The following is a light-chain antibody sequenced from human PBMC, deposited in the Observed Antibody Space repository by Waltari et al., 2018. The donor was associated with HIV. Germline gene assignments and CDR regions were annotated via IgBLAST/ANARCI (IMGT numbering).Light chain of an antibody. Sequence: QSALTQPRSVSGSPGQSVTISCTGTSSDVGGYKYVSWYQQHPAKAPKLMVYDVTNRPSGVPDLFSGSKFVNTASLTISGLEAENEADYYCCSYAGSYTLVFGGGTKLTVL. CDR1: SSDVGGYKY. CDR3: CSYAGSYTLV. V-gene: IGLV2-11*01. CDR2: DVT. J-gene: IGLJ3*02.